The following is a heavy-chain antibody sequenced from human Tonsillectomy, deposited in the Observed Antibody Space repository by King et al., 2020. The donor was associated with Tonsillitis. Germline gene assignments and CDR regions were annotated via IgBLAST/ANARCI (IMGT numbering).Heavy chain of an antibody. CDR2: IYCDDDK. J-gene: IGHJ4*02. D-gene: IGHD2-15*01. CDR1: GFSLSTSGVG. V-gene: IGHV2-5*02. Sequence: TLKESGPTLIEPTQTLTLTCTFSGFSLSTSGVGVDWIRQPPGKALEWLAIIYCDDDKRYSPSLRSRLTITKDTSTNQVVLTMTNMDPVDTATYYCAHGSTVVPADYWGQGTLVTVSS. CDR3: AHGSTVVPADY.